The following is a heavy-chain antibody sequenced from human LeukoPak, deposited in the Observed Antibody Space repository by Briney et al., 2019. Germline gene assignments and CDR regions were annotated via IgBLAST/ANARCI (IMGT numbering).Heavy chain of an antibody. V-gene: IGHV4-61*02. CDR1: GGSISSGSYY. CDR3: ARGRGGLYRVTTSDYYYYYYMDV. D-gene: IGHD4-11*01. Sequence: SQTLSLTCTVSGGSISSGSYYWSWIRQPGGKGLEWIGRIYTSGNTNYNPSLKSQVTISLDTSKNQFSPELPSVSAPGPAFYFCARGRGGLYRVTTSDYYYYYYMDVWGKGTTVTVSS. CDR2: IYTSGNT. J-gene: IGHJ6*03.